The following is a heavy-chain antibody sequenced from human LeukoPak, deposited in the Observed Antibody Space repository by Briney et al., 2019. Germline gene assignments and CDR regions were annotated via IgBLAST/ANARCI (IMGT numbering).Heavy chain of an antibody. CDR1: RFTFSGYA. V-gene: IGHV3-23*01. CDR2: IRGTGGTT. CDR3: GKDPNGDYVGAFDF. D-gene: IGHD4-17*01. J-gene: IGHJ3*01. Sequence: GGSLRLSCAASRFTFSGYALIWVRQAPGKGLEWISAIRGTGGTTYYADSVKGRCTISRDNSRNTVYLQMNSLRAEDTALYFCGKDPNGDYVGAFDFWGPGTMVTVSS.